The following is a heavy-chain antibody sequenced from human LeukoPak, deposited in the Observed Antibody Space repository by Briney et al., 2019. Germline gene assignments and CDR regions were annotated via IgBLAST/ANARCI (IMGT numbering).Heavy chain of an antibody. D-gene: IGHD5-24*01. V-gene: IGHV5-51*01. CDR2: IYPGDSDT. CDR1: GYSFTSYW. CDR3: ARAAGEMATDDAFDI. Sequence: GESLKISCKGSGYSFTSYWIGWVRQMPGKGLEWMGIIYPGDSDTRYSPSFQGQVTISADKSISTAYLQWSSLKASDTAMYYCARAAGEMATDDAFDIWGQGTMVTVSS. J-gene: IGHJ3*02.